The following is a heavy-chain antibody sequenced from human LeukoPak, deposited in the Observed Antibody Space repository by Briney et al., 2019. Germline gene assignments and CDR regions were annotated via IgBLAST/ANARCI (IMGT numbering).Heavy chain of an antibody. CDR1: GFTFSSYS. CDR3: ARDFSSGYLGAFDI. CDR2: ISSSSSTI. V-gene: IGHV3-48*01. D-gene: IGHD3-22*01. J-gene: IGHJ3*02. Sequence: GGSLRLSCAASGFTFSSYSMNWVRQAPGKGLEWVSYISSSSSTIYYADSVKGRFTISRDNAKNSLYLQMNSLRAEDTAVYYCARDFSSGYLGAFDIWGQGTMVTVSS.